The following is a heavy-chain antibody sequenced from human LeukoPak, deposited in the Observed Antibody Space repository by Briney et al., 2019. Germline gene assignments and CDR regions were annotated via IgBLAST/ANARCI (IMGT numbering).Heavy chain of an antibody. J-gene: IGHJ3*02. Sequence: QTGGSLRLSCAASGFTFSSYAMSWVRQAPGKGLEWVSAISGSGGSTYYADSVKGRFTISRDNSKNTLYLQMNSLRAEDTAVYYCAKATNYDSGGYHPHAFDIWGQGTMVTVSS. CDR2: ISGSGGST. D-gene: IGHD3-22*01. CDR1: GFTFSSYA. CDR3: AKATNYDSGGYHPHAFDI. V-gene: IGHV3-23*01.